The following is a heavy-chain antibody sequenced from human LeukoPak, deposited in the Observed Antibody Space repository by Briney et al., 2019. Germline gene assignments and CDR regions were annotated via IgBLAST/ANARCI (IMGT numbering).Heavy chain of an antibody. CDR2: IKSKTDGGTT. D-gene: IGHD4-23*01. J-gene: IGHJ4*02. CDR1: GFTFSNAW. Sequence: GGSLRLSCAASGFTFSNAWMSWVRQAPGKGLEWVGRIKSKTDGGTTDYAAPVKGRFTISRDNSKNTLYLQMNSLRAEDTAVYYCAKSGRGNGHPFDYWGQGTLVTVSS. V-gene: IGHV3-15*01. CDR3: AKSGRGNGHPFDY.